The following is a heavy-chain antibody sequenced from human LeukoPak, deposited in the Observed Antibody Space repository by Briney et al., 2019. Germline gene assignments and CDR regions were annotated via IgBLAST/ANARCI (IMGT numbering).Heavy chain of an antibody. D-gene: IGHD3-10*01. J-gene: IGHJ4*02. CDR1: GFTFSSYS. Sequence: GGSLRLSCAASGFTFSSYSMNWVRQAPGKGLEWVSSISSSSSYIYYADSVKGRFTISRDNAKNSLCLQMNSLRAEDTAVYYCARVFSTYGSGSYYGGPDYWGQGTLVTVSS. CDR3: ARVFSTYGSGSYYGGPDY. V-gene: IGHV3-21*01. CDR2: ISSSSSYI.